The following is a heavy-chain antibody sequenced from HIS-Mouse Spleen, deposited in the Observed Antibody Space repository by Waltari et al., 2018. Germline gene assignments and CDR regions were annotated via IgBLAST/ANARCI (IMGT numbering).Heavy chain of an antibody. CDR2: ISWDGGST. J-gene: IGHJ1*01. CDR1: VFTFDAYT. CDR3: AKDGEAGDFQH. D-gene: IGHD6-13*01. Sequence: EVQLVESGGVVVQPGGSLRLSCAASVFTFDAYTMHWVRQGPGKGLEWVSLISWDGGSTYYADSVKGRFTISRDNSKNSLYVQMNSLRTEDTALYYCAKDGEAGDFQHWGQGTLVTVSS. V-gene: IGHV3-43*01.